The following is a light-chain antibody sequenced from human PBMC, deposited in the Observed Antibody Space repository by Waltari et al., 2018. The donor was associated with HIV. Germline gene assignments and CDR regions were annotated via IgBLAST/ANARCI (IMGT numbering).Light chain of an antibody. CDR3: QQYNIWPPLT. V-gene: IGKV3-15*01. CDR1: QPIGIN. Sequence: VMMPQSPVTLALSPGERATPSCRASQPIGINLAGYQQNPGQSPRLLIYEESIRATGIPGRFYGGRSGTEFTLTISSLQSEDFAVYYCQQYNIWPPLTFGGGTRVEI. CDR2: EES. J-gene: IGKJ4*01.